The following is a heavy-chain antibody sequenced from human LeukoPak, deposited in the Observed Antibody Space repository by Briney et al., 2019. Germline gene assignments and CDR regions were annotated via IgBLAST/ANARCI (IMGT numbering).Heavy chain of an antibody. Sequence: GETLKISCKGSGYSFTSYWIDWVRQMPGKGLEWMGIIYPGDSGTSYSPSFQGQVTISADKSISTAYLQWSSLKASDTAMYYCARQEVFFGDYGMDVWGQGTTVTVSS. V-gene: IGHV5-51*01. D-gene: IGHD3-16*01. CDR1: GYSFTSYW. J-gene: IGHJ6*02. CDR3: ARQEVFFGDYGMDV. CDR2: IYPGDSGT.